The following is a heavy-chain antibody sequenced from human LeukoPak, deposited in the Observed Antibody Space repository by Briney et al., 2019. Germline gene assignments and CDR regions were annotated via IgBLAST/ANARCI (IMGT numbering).Heavy chain of an antibody. V-gene: IGHV1-18*01. CDR2: ISAYNGNT. J-gene: IGHJ4*02. Sequence: ASVKVSCKASGYTFTSYGISWVRQAPGQGFEWMGWISAYNGNTNYSQKLQGRVTMTTDTPTSTAYMELRSLRSDDTAVYYCARGLPAAMIDYWGQGTLVTVSS. CDR1: GYTFTSYG. CDR3: ARGLPAAMIDY. D-gene: IGHD2-2*01.